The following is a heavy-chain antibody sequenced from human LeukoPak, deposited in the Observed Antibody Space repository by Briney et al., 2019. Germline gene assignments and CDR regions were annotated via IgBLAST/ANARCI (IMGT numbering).Heavy chain of an antibody. J-gene: IGHJ4*02. CDR3: ARDRNTDFWSGYYTNYFDY. D-gene: IGHD3-3*01. CDR2: ISYDGSNK. CDR1: GFTFSSYG. Sequence: GGSLRLSCAASGFTFSSYGMHWVRQAPGKGLEWVAVISYDGSNKYYADSVKGRFTISRDNSKNTLHLQMNRLRAEDTAVYYCARDRNTDFWSGYYTNYFDYWGQGTLVTVSS. V-gene: IGHV3-30*03.